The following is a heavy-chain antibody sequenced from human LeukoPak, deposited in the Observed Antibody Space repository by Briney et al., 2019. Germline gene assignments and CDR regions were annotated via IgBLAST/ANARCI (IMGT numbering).Heavy chain of an antibody. Sequence: SQTLSLTCTLSGGSISSGDYYWSWIRQPPGKGLEWIGYIYYSGSTNYNPSLKSRVTISVDTSKNQFSLKLSSVTAADTAVYYCARRGSGSWWVFDYWGQGTLVTVSS. CDR3: ARRGSGSWWVFDY. J-gene: IGHJ4*02. CDR1: GGSISSGDYY. D-gene: IGHD6-19*01. CDR2: IYYSGST. V-gene: IGHV4-61*08.